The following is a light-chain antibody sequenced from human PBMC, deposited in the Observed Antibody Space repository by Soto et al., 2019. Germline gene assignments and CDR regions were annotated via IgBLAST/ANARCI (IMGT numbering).Light chain of an antibody. J-gene: IGLJ2*01. CDR3: QIWGSGIVV. CDR2: LNSDGSH. CDR1: SGHSNYA. Sequence: QLVLTQSPSASASLGASVKLTCTLSSGHSNYAIAWHQQQSEKGPRYLMKLNSDGSHSKGDGIPDRFSGSSSGAERYLTISSLQSEDEADYYCQIWGSGIVVFGGGTQLTVL. V-gene: IGLV4-69*01.